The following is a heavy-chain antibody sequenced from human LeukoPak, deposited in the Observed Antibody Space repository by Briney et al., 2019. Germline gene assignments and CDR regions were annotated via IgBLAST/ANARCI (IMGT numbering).Heavy chain of an antibody. CDR3: ARLRRYYDSSGYYPEYFQH. D-gene: IGHD3-22*01. CDR2: IYYSGST. Sequence: PSETLSLTCTVSGGSISSSSYYWGWIRQPPGKGLEWIGYIYYSGSTNYNPSLKSRVTISVDTSKNQFSLKLSSVTAADTAVYYCARLRRYYDSSGYYPEYFQHWGQGTLVTVSS. CDR1: GGSISSSSYY. V-gene: IGHV4-61*05. J-gene: IGHJ1*01.